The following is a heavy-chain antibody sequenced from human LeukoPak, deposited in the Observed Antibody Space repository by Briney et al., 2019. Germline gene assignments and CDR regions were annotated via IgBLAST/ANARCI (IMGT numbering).Heavy chain of an antibody. CDR2: TSSNGGST. V-gene: IGHV3-64*04. D-gene: IGHD6-19*01. Sequence: GGSLRLSCSASGFTFSSYAMHWVRQAPGKGLEYVSATSSNGGSTYYADSVKGRFTISRDNAKNTLYLQMNSLRAEDTAMYYCARVFSGWYFYFDSWGQGTLVTVSS. CDR3: ARVFSGWYFYFDS. CDR1: GFTFSSYA. J-gene: IGHJ4*02.